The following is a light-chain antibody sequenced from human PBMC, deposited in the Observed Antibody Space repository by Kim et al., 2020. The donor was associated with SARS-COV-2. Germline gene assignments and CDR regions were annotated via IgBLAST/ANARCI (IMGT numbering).Light chain of an antibody. J-gene: IGKJ1*01. Sequence: DIQMTQSPSSLSASVGDRVTITCRASQVITDDLGWYQQKPGKAPKRLIYGATSLQSGVPSRFSGSGSGTEFTLTISSLQPEDFASYYCLQHNSYPWTFGQGTKVEI. CDR3: LQHNSYPWT. CDR1: QVITDD. V-gene: IGKV1-17*01. CDR2: GAT.